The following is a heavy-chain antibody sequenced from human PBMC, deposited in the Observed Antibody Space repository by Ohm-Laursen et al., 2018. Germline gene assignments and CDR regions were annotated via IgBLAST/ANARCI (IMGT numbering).Heavy chain of an antibody. D-gene: IGHD2-15*01. V-gene: IGHV4-31*03. CDR3: ARGWYGETHDAFDI. Sequence: TLSLTCTVSGGSMTSGGYYWSWIRQRPGMGLEWIGYIYYSGSTHYSASLKSRVIMSLDTSQNQVSLKVHSVTAADTAVYYCARGWYGETHDAFDIWGQGTTVSVSS. J-gene: IGHJ3*02. CDR2: IYYSGST. CDR1: GGSMTSGGYY.